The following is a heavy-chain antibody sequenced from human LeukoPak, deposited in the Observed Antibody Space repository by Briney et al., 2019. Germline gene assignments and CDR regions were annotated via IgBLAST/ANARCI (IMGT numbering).Heavy chain of an antibody. CDR3: ARGSWELTFDY. CDR2: ISSSGSTI. CDR1: GFTFSSYE. D-gene: IGHD1-26*01. J-gene: IGHJ4*02. Sequence: GGSLRLSCAASGFTFSSYEMNWVRQAPGKGLEWVSYISSSGSTIYYADSVKGRFTISRDNAKNSLYLQMNSLRGEDTAVYYCARGSWELTFDYWGQGTLVTVSS. V-gene: IGHV3-48*03.